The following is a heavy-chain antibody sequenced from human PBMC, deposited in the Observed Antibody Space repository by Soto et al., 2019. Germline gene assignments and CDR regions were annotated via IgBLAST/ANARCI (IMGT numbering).Heavy chain of an antibody. V-gene: IGHV4-4*02. CDR3: ARGDDFWSGYRDRYFDL. CDR1: GGSISSSNW. J-gene: IGHJ2*01. CDR2: IYHSGST. Sequence: SETLSLTCAVSGGSISSSNWWSWVRQPPGKGLEWIGEIYHSGSTNYNPSLKSRVTISVDKSKNQFSLKLSSVTAADTAVYYCARGDDFWSGYRDRYFDLWGRGTLVTVSS. D-gene: IGHD3-3*01.